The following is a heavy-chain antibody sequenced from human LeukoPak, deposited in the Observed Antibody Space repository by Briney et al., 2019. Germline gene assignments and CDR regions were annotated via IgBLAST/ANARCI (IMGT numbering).Heavy chain of an antibody. Sequence: PGGSLRLSCAASGFTLSSYWMNWLRHGPGKGLVWVSRINSDGSTTSYADSVKGRFTISRDNAKNTLYLQMNSLRAEDTAVYYCARGPYSGSATYYNDNWGQGTLVTVSS. CDR3: ARGPYSGSATYYNDN. CDR1: GFTLSSYW. D-gene: IGHD3-10*01. J-gene: IGHJ4*02. V-gene: IGHV3-74*01. CDR2: INSDGSTT.